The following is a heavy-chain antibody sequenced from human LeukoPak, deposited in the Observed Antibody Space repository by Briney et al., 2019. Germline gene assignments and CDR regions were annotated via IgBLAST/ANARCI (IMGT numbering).Heavy chain of an antibody. J-gene: IGHJ4*02. V-gene: IGHV3-30*18. Sequence: PGGSLRLSCAASGFTFSSYGMHWVRQAPGKGLEWVAVISYDGSNKYYADSVKGRFTISRDNSKSTLYLQMNSLRAEDTAVYYCAKDSSGWANTFDYWGQGTLVTVSS. CDR1: GFTFSSYG. CDR3: AKDSSGWANTFDY. D-gene: IGHD6-19*01. CDR2: ISYDGSNK.